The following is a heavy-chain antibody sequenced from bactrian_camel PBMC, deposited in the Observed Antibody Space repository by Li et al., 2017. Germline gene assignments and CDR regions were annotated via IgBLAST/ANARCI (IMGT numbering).Heavy chain of an antibody. CDR2: IGTDDGRT. D-gene: IGHD1*01. J-gene: IGHJ4*01. CDR3: AFAGDRRLYGPHFDDYNF. V-gene: IGHV3S28*01. Sequence: QLVESGGGSVQAGGSLRLSCVATGYTSKSAFMGWFRQAPGKDREAVAAIGTDDGRTYYADSVKGRFTVSQDNGKNTLSLQMTALKPEDTGIYYCAFAGDRRLYGPHFDDYNFWGQGTQVTVS. CDR1: GYTSKSAF.